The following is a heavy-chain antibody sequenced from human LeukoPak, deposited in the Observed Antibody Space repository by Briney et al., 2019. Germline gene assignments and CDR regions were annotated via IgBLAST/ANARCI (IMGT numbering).Heavy chain of an antibody. CDR2: ISSSSSYI. CDR1: GFTFGSHA. J-gene: IGHJ3*02. V-gene: IGHV3-21*01. CDR3: ARGRRWLQFSLGAFDI. D-gene: IGHD5-24*01. Sequence: GGSLRLSCEASGFTFGSHAMYWVRQAPGKGLEWVSSISSSSSYIYYADSVKGRFTISRDNAKNSLYLQMNSLRAEDTAVYYCARGRRWLQFSLGAFDIWGQGTMVTVSS.